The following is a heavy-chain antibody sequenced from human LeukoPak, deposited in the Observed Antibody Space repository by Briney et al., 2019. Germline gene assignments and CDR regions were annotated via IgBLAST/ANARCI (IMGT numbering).Heavy chain of an antibody. D-gene: IGHD3-9*01. CDR1: GYTFTSYD. CDR2: MNPNSGNT. J-gene: IGHJ6*03. CDR3: ATVQYALLPGYLNYMEV. Sequence: ASVKVSCKASGYTFTSYDINWVRQATGRGLEWMGWMNPNSGNTGYAQKFQGRVTMTRNTSISTVYMELSSLRSEDTAIYYCATVQYALLPGYLNYMEVWGKGTTVTISS. V-gene: IGHV1-8*01.